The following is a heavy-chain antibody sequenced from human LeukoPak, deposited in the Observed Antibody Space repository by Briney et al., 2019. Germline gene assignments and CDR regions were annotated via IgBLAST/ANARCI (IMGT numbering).Heavy chain of an antibody. J-gene: IGHJ3*02. CDR3: ASTGGRDFWSGYSSNDAFDI. D-gene: IGHD3-3*01. Sequence: SETLSLTCTVSGGSISSSSYYWGWIRQPPGKGLEWIGSIYYSGSTYYNPSLKSRVTISVDTSKNQFSLKLSSVTAADTAVYYCASTGGRDFWSGYSSNDAFDIWGQGTMVTVSS. CDR1: GGSISSSSYY. CDR2: IYYSGST. V-gene: IGHV4-39*01.